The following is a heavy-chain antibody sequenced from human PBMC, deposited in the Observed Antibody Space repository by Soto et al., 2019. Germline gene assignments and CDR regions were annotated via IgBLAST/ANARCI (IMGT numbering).Heavy chain of an antibody. CDR1: GGTFSSYA. Sequence: SVKVSCKASGGTFSSYAISWVRQAPGQGLEWMGGIIPIFGTANYAQKFQGRVTITADESTSTAYMELSSLRSEDTAVYYCATPLGGAIRGDYYYYGMDVWGQGTTVTVSS. J-gene: IGHJ6*02. CDR2: IIPIFGTA. CDR3: ATPLGGAIRGDYYYYGMDV. D-gene: IGHD1-26*01. V-gene: IGHV1-69*13.